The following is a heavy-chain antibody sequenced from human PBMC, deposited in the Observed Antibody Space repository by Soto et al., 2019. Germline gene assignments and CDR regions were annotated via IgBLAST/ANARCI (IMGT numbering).Heavy chain of an antibody. V-gene: IGHV4-39*01. D-gene: IGHD4-17*01. J-gene: IGHJ4*02. CDR3: VSQRTTVPTQAYVDY. CDR2: VYYRGRS. Sequence: ASETLSLTCTVSGGSVTNSSYYWGWIRQSPGKGLEWIGSVYYRGRSYSKSSVKSRVTISVDTSKNRFSLSLNSVTASDTAVYFCVSQRTTVPTQAYVDYWGPGALVTVSS. CDR1: GGSVTNSSYY.